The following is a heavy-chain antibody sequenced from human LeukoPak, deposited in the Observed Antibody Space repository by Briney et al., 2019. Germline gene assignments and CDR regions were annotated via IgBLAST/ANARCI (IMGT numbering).Heavy chain of an antibody. V-gene: IGHV3-20*04. J-gene: IGHJ4*02. CDR1: GFTFSTYG. D-gene: IGHD6-19*01. CDR3: ARDGYSSGWSDY. CDR2: INWNGGST. Sequence: GGTLRLSCAASGFTFSTYGMSWVRQAPGKGLEWVSGINWNGGSTGYADSVKGRFTISRDNAKNSLYLQMNSLRAEDTALYYCARDGYSSGWSDYWGQGTLVTVSS.